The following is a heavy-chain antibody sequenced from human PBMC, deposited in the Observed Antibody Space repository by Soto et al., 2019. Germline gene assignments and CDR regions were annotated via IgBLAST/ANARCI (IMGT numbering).Heavy chain of an antibody. CDR2: IDPGDSDT. D-gene: IGHD3-10*01. CDR1: GYRFTNYW. CDR3: AARLGSSPLYYYGVDV. V-gene: IGHV5-51*01. J-gene: IGHJ6*02. Sequence: PGESLKISCKGSGYRFTNYWIGWVRQMPGKGLEWMGIIDPGDSDTRYSPSFQGQVTISVDKSISTAYLQWSSLKASDTAMYYCAARLGSSPLYYYGVDVWGQGTTVTVSS.